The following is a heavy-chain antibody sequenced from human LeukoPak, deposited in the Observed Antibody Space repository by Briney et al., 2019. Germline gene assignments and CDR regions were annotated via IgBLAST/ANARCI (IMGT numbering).Heavy chain of an antibody. V-gene: IGHV3-30*18. D-gene: IGHD3-10*01. CDR2: ISYDGKHK. J-gene: IGHJ4*02. CDR1: GFSFSNSG. CDR3: AKLTTMVRGVSYSFDY. Sequence: PGGSLRLSCAASGFSFSNSGMHWARQAPGKGLEWVAIISYDGKHKYYADSVKGRFTVSRDNSKNTLNLQLNSLRTEDTAVYHCAKLTTMVRGVSYSFDYWGQGTLVAVSS.